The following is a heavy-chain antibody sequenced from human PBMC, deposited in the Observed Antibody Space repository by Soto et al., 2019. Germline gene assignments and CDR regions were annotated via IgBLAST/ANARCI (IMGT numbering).Heavy chain of an antibody. Sequence: SETLSLTCAVYGGSFSAYYWSWIRQPPGKGLEWIGEINHSGSTNYSPSLKSRVTLSVDTSKNQFSLKLSSVTAADTAVYYCAYYDSSGPSNWFDPWGQGTLVTVSS. CDR3: AYYDSSGPSNWFDP. J-gene: IGHJ5*02. V-gene: IGHV4-34*01. CDR2: INHSGST. D-gene: IGHD3-22*01. CDR1: GGSFSAYY.